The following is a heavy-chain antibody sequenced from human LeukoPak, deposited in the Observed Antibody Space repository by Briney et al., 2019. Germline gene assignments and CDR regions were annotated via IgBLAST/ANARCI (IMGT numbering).Heavy chain of an antibody. V-gene: IGHV1-18*01. J-gene: IGHJ4*02. CDR3: ARDQPRELPPFDY. D-gene: IGHD1-26*01. Sequence: GASVKVSSKASGDTFSSYGISGGGRAPGQGVEGMGWISAYNGNTYYAQKLQGSLPMTTDTSTSTAYMELRSLRSDDTAVYYCARDQPRELPPFDYWGQGTLVTVSS. CDR2: ISAYNGNT. CDR1: GDTFSSYG.